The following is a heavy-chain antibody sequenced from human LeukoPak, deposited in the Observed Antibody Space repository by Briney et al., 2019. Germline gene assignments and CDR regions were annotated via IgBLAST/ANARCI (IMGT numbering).Heavy chain of an antibody. D-gene: IGHD5-24*01. CDR3: ATVEIATIALDY. CDR2: ISSSGSTI. CDR1: GFTFSDYY. J-gene: IGHJ4*02. V-gene: IGHV3-11*01. Sequence: GGSLRLSCAASGFTFSDYYMSWIRQAPGKGLEWVSYISSSGSTIYYADSVKGRFTISRDNAKNSLYLQMNSLRAEDTAVYYCATVEIATIALDYWGQGTLVTVSS.